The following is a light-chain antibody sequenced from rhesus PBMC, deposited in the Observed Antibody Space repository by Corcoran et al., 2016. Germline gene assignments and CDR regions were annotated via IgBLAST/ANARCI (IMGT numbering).Light chain of an antibody. J-gene: IGKJ2*01. CDR1: QSLLNSEGNTY. CDR3: MQDLKGYG. V-gene: IGKV2S2*01. Sequence: IVMTQTPLSLSVTPGEPASFFCRSSQSLLNSEGNTYLHWYLQKAGQSTRLLIYKVTNRESGVPDRLRGSGSGTDFTLKISGMAPEDVGVYYCMQDLKGYGFGQGTKVEIK. CDR2: KVT.